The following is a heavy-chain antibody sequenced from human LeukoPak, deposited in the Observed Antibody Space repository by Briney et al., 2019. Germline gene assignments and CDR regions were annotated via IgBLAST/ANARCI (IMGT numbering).Heavy chain of an antibody. D-gene: IGHD1-26*01. CDR1: GYTFTSYG. CDR3: ARDIGSGSPGPEAYFDY. Sequence: GASVKVSCKASGYTFTSYGISWVRQAPGQGLEWMGWISAYNGNTNYAQKLQGRVTMTTDTSTSTAYMELRSLRSDDTAVYYCARDIGSGSPGPEAYFDYWGQGTLVTVSS. CDR2: ISAYNGNT. J-gene: IGHJ4*02. V-gene: IGHV1-18*01.